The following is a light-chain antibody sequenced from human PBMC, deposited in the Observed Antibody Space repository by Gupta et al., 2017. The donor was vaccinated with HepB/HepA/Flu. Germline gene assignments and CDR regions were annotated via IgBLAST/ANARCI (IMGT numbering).Light chain of an antibody. CDR3: LQDDNHPYS. CDR1: QDISNY. V-gene: IGKV1-33*01. Sequence: DIQITQSPSTLSASVGDRVTITCQASQDISNYLNWYQQKPGKAPKLLIYDASNLETGVPSRFSGSGSGTDFTLTISSLQPEDFATYYCLQDDNHPYSFGQGTKLEIK. J-gene: IGKJ2*03. CDR2: DAS.